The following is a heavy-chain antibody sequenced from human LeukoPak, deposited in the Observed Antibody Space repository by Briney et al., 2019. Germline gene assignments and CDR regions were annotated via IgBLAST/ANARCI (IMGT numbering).Heavy chain of an antibody. J-gene: IGHJ4*02. V-gene: IGHV3-7*01. Sequence: PGGSLRLSCAASGFTFSSYCMAWVRQAPGKGLEWVANIKEGGSAKYYVDSVRGRFTISRDNAKNSLYLQMNNLSAEDTAVYYCVRDSPGYGAYDFDWGQGTLVTVSS. D-gene: IGHD5-12*01. CDR3: VRDSPGYGAYDFD. CDR2: IKEGGSAK. CDR1: GFTFSSYC.